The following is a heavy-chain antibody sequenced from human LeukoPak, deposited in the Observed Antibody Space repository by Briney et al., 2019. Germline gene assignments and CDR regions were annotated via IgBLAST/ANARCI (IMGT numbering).Heavy chain of an antibody. V-gene: IGHV4-59*08. D-gene: IGHD4-17*01. CDR2: IYYSRSP. J-gene: IGHJ4*02. CDR1: VDSISSYY. CDR3: AMTFYGDGDY. Sequence: SETLSLTCTVSVDSISSYYWSWIRQSPGKGLEWIGYIYYSRSPNYNPSLKSRVTISVDTSKNQFSLKLSSVTAADTAVYYCAMTFYGDGDYWGQGTLVTASS.